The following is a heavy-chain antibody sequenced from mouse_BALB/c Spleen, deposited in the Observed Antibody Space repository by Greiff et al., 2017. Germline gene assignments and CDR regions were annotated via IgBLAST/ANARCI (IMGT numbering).Heavy chain of an antibody. V-gene: IGHV1S29*02. J-gene: IGHJ4*01. D-gene: IGHD2-4*01. CDR3: ARRSDYGSTAYAMDY. Sequence: EVQLQQSGPELVKPGASVKISCKASGYTFTDYNMHWVKQSHGKSLEWIGYIYPYNGGTGYNQKFKSKATLTVDNSSSTAYMELRSLTSEDSAVYYCARRSDYGSTAYAMDYWGQGTSVTVSS. CDR1: GYTFTDYN. CDR2: IYPYNGGT.